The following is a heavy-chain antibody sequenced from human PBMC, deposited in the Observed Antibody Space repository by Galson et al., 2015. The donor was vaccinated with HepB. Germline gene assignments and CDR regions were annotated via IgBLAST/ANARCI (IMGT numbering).Heavy chain of an antibody. CDR2: IYWDDDK. D-gene: IGHD5-12*01. J-gene: IGHJ4*02. Sequence: PALVKPTQTLTLTCTFSGFSLSTSGVGVGWIRQPPGKALEWLALIYWDDDKRYSPSLKSRLTITKDTSKNQVVLTMTNMDPVDTATYYCARTSGYSGYDPGNFDYWGQGTLVTVSS. CDR1: GFSLSTSGVG. V-gene: IGHV2-5*02. CDR3: ARTSGYSGYDPGNFDY.